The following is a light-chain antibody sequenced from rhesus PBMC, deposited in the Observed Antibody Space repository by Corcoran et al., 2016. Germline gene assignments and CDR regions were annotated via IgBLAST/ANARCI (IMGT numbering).Light chain of an antibody. CDR3: LQYNSDPYS. J-gene: IGKJ2*01. Sequence: DIQMTQSPSSLSASVGDRVTITCRASQGISTYLNWYQQKPGKAPKRLIYKASSLESGVPSRFSGSGSGTDFTLTISSLQPEDVATYYCLQYNSDPYSFGQGTKVEIK. CDR2: KAS. CDR1: QGISTY. V-gene: IGKV1-43*02.